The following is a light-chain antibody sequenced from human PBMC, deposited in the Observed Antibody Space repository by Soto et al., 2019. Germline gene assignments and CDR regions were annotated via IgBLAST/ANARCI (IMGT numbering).Light chain of an antibody. Sequence: DIPLTQSPSFLSASLGEKVTITFRASQVLNSYFAWYQQKPRQAPKLLVYSTSTLQSVVPSRFSGSGSGTEFTLTITNLQPEDFATYYCQQLNTYPVTFGGGTKVDIK. V-gene: IGKV1-9*01. CDR1: QVLNSY. CDR3: QQLNTYPVT. CDR2: STS. J-gene: IGKJ4*01.